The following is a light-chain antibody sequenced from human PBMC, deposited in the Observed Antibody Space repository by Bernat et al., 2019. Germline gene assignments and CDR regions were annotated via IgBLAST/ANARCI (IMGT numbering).Light chain of an antibody. J-gene: IGLJ3*02. CDR1: ASNIGAST. CDR3: ASWDDSLNGPV. CDR2: TNN. V-gene: IGLV1-44*01. Sequence: QSVLTQPPSASGTPGQRVTISCSGGASNIGASTVNWYQQLPGRGLQLLIYTNNQRRSGVPDRFSGSKSGTSASLAISGLRSEDEADYYCASWDDSLNGPVFGGGTRVSVL.